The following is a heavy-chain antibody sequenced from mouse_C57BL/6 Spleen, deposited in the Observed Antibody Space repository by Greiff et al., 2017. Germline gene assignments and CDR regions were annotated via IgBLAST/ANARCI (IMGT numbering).Heavy chain of an antibody. CDR1: GYTFTDYN. Sequence: VQLKQSGPELVKPGASVKIPCKASGYTFTDYNMDWVKQSHGKSLEWIGDINPNNGGTIYNQKFKGKATLTVGKSSSTAYMELRSLTSEDTAVYYCARRYYGFAYWGQGTLVTVSA. V-gene: IGHV1-18*01. J-gene: IGHJ3*01. D-gene: IGHD1-1*01. CDR2: INPNNGGT. CDR3: ARRYYGFAY.